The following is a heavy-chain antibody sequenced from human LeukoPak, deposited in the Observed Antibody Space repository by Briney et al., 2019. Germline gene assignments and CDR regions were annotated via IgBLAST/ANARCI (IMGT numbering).Heavy chain of an antibody. D-gene: IGHD2-2*01. J-gene: IGHJ5*02. Sequence: SETLSLTCTVSGDSTSNFYWSWIRQPPGKGLEWIGEINHSGSTNYNPSLKSRVTISVDTSKNQFSLKLSSVTAADTAVYYCARKVRIRDIVVVPAAAEEDNWFDPWGQGTLVTVSS. V-gene: IGHV4-34*01. CDR1: GDSTSNFY. CDR3: ARKVRIRDIVVVPAAAEEDNWFDP. CDR2: INHSGST.